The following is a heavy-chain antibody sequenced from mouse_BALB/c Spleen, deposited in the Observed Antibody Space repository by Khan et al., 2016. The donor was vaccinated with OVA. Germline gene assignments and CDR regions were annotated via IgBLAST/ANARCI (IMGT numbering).Heavy chain of an antibody. Sequence: VQLQESGAELVKPGASVKLSCKASGYTFTSYDINWVRQRPEKGLEWIGWMFPGDGSTKYNETFKGKATLTTDKSSSTAYMQLSRLTSEDAGAFFCAGRGYGGFACWGQGTLVTVSA. J-gene: IGHJ3*01. CDR2: MFPGDGST. V-gene: IGHV1-85*01. D-gene: IGHD2-14*01. CDR1: GYTFTSYD. CDR3: AGRGYGGFAC.